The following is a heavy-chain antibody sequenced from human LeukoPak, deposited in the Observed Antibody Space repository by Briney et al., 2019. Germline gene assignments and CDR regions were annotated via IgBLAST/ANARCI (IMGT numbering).Heavy chain of an antibody. V-gene: IGHV4-34*01. Sequence: SETLSLTCAVYGGSFSGYYWSWIRQPPGKGLEWIGEINHSGSTNYNPSLKSRVTISVDTSKNQFSLKLSSVTAADTAVYYCARYGDYGSFDPWGQGTLVTVSS. CDR3: ARYGDYGSFDP. CDR1: GGSFSGYY. CDR2: INHSGST. J-gene: IGHJ5*02. D-gene: IGHD4-17*01.